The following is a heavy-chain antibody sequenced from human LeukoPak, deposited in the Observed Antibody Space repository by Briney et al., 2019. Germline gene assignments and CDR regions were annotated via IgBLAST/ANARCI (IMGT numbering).Heavy chain of an antibody. D-gene: IGHD6-13*01. J-gene: IGHJ4*02. CDR2: IYYSGST. Sequence: SETLSLTCTVSGGSISSSSYYWGWIRQPPGKGLEWIGSIYYSGSTYYNPSLKSRVTISVDTSKNQFSLKLSSVTAADTAVYYCARGSLVAVAAAGIDYWGQGTLVTVSS. V-gene: IGHV4-39*01. CDR3: ARGSLVAVAAAGIDY. CDR1: GGSISSSSYY.